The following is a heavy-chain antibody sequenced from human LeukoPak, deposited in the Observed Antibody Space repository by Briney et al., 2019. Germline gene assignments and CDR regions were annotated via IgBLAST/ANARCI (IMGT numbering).Heavy chain of an antibody. CDR1: GFTFSSYG. Sequence: GGSLRLSCAASGFTFSSYGMHWVRQAPGKGLEWVAVISYDGSNKYYADSVKGRFTISRDNSKNTLYLQMNSLRAEDTAVYYWAKGVRRCSGGSCYSGDAFDIWGQGTMVTVSS. V-gene: IGHV3-30*18. J-gene: IGHJ3*02. D-gene: IGHD2-15*01. CDR3: AKGVRRCSGGSCYSGDAFDI. CDR2: ISYDGSNK.